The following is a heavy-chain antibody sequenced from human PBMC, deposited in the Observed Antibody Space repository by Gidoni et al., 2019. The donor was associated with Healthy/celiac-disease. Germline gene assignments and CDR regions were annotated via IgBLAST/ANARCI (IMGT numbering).Heavy chain of an antibody. CDR1: GYTFTGYY. D-gene: IGHD3-3*01. V-gene: IGHV1-2*06. J-gene: IGHJ6*02. CDR2: INPNSGGT. CDR3: ASALYYDFWSGTYYYGMDV. Sequence: QVQLVQSGAEVKKPGASVTVSCKASGYTFTGYYLPWVRQAPGQGLEWMGRINPNSGGTNYAQKFQGRVTMTRDTSISTAYMGLSRLRSDDTAVYYCASALYYDFWSGTYYYGMDVWGQGTTVTVSS.